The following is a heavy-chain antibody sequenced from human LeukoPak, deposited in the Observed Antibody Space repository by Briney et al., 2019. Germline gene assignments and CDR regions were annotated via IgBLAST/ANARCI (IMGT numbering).Heavy chain of an antibody. V-gene: IGHV4-4*07. CDR3: ARASPRVYSYGQRKYYFDY. D-gene: IGHD5-18*01. J-gene: IGHJ4*02. CDR1: GGSISSYD. CDR2: IYTSGST. Sequence: PSETLSLTCTVSGGSISSYDWSWIRQPAGKGLEWIGRIYTSGSTNYNPSLKSRVTMSVDTSKNQFSLKLSSVTAADTAVYYCARASPRVYSYGQRKYYFDYWGQGTLVTVSS.